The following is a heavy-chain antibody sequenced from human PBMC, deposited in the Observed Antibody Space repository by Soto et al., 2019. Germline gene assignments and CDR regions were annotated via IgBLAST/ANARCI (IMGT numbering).Heavy chain of an antibody. CDR3: ARYGVSSSDY. V-gene: IGHV3-21*01. J-gene: IGHJ4*02. CDR2: ISSSSSYI. CDR1: GFTFSSYS. D-gene: IGHD6-6*01. Sequence: WGSLRLSCAASGFTFSSYSMNWVRQAPGKGLEWVSSISSSSSYIYYADSVKGRFTISRDNAKNSLYLQVNSLRAEDTAVYYCARYGVSSSDYWGQGTLVTAPQ.